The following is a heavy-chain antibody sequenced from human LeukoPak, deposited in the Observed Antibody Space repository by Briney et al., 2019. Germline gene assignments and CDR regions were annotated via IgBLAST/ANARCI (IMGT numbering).Heavy chain of an antibody. CDR1: GYTFTSYG. CDR3: ARDGKQLVPGYYYGMDA. J-gene: IGHJ6*02. D-gene: IGHD6-6*01. Sequence: ASVKVSCKASGYTFTSYGISWVRQAPGQGLEWMGWISAYNGNTNYAQKLQGRVTMTTDTSTSTAYMELRSLRSDDTAVYYCARDGKQLVPGYYYGMDAWGQGTTVTVSS. V-gene: IGHV1-18*01. CDR2: ISAYNGNT.